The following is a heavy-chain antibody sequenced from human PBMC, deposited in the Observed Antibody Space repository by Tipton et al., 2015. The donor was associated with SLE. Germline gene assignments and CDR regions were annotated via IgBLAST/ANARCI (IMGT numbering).Heavy chain of an antibody. J-gene: IGHJ5*02. D-gene: IGHD1-26*01. CDR3: ARGGSYHINWLDP. Sequence: TLSLTCSVSGGSVTSHFWSWIRQPPGKGLEWIGFIYDTGSAYYNPSLKSRVTISLDTSKNQISLKVNSLTAADTAVYYCARGGSYHINWLDPWGQGTLVTVSS. CDR2: IYDTGSA. CDR1: GGSVTSHF. V-gene: IGHV4-59*02.